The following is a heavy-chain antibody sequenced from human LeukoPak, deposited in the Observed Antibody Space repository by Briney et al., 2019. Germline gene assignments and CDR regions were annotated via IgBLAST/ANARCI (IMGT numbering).Heavy chain of an antibody. CDR3: ARGQARLSWFDP. CDR2: IYYSGST. Sequence: SETLTLTCTVSGGSISSSSYYWGWIRQPPGKGLEWIGSIYYSGSTYYNPSLKSRVTISVDTSKNQFFLKLRSVTAADTAVYYCARGQARLSWFDPWGQGTLVTVSS. V-gene: IGHV4-39*07. J-gene: IGHJ5*02. CDR1: GGSISSSSYY. D-gene: IGHD6-19*01.